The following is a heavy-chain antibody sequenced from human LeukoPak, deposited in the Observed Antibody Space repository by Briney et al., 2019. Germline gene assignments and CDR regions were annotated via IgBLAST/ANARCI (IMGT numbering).Heavy chain of an antibody. Sequence: GGSLRLSCAASGFTFIRYRMNGVRQAPGKGLAGVSPIRSSSSYIYYTDSVKGRFTISRDNAKNSLYLQMNSLRAEDTAVYYCARGPPLDYYDITWFDPWGQGTLVTVSS. CDR2: IRSSSSYI. J-gene: IGHJ5*02. CDR1: GFTFIRYR. D-gene: IGHD3-22*01. V-gene: IGHV3-21*01. CDR3: ARGPPLDYYDITWFDP.